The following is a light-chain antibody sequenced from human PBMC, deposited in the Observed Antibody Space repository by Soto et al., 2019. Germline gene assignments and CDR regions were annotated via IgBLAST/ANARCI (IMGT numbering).Light chain of an antibody. CDR1: QSVSNN. J-gene: IGKJ4*01. V-gene: IGKV3-15*01. Sequence: EIVISQSPATLCVTPGGTATLSCWASQSVSNNLAWYQQKPGQAPRLLIYGASTGASDVPARFSGSGSGTEFNLTISRLQSEDFAFYYCQQYNIWPLTFGGGTKVDI. CDR3: QQYNIWPLT. CDR2: GAS.